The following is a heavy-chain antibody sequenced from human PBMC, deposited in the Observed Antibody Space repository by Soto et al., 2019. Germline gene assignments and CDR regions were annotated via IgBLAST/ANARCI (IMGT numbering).Heavy chain of an antibody. J-gene: IGHJ4*02. CDR2: INHSGST. CDR1: GGSFSGYY. CDR3: ARAGFRITMVRGVILNDEFAY. Sequence: PSETLSLTCAVYGGSFSGYYWSWIRQPPGKGLEWIGEINHSGSTNYNPSLKSRVTISVDTSKNQFSLKLSSVTAADTAVYYCARAGFRITMVRGVILNDEFAYCGQGTLVTGSS. D-gene: IGHD3-10*01. V-gene: IGHV4-34*01.